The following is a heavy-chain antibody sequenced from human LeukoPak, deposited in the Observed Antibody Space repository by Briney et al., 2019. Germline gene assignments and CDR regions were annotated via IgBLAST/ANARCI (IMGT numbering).Heavy chain of an antibody. CDR1: GGSFSGYY. CDR3: ARGLWFGEVRN. D-gene: IGHD3-10*01. CDR2: INHSGST. V-gene: IGHV4-34*01. Sequence: SETLSLTCAVYGGSFSGYYWSWIRQPPGKGLEWIGEINHSGSTNYNPSLKSRVTISVDTSKNQFSLKLSSVTAADTAVYYCARGLWFGEVRNWGQGTLVTVSS. J-gene: IGHJ4*02.